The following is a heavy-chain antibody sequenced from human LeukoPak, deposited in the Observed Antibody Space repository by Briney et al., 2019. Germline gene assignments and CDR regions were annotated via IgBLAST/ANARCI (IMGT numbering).Heavy chain of an antibody. Sequence: ASVKVSCKASGGTFSSYAISWVRQAPGQGLEWMGIINPSGGSTSYAQKFQGRVTMARDTSTSTVYMELSSLRSEDTAVYYCALGYSSGWYYFDYWGQGTLVTVSS. V-gene: IGHV1-46*03. CDR2: INPSGGST. CDR3: ALGYSSGWYYFDY. CDR1: GGTFSSYA. J-gene: IGHJ4*02. D-gene: IGHD6-19*01.